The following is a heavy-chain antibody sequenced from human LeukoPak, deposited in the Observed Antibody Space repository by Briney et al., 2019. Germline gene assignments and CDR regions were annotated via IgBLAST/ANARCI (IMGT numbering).Heavy chain of an antibody. Sequence: ASVKVSCKASGYTFTSYGISWVRQAPGQGLEWMGWISTYNGNTKYAQNLQGRVTTTTDASTSTAYMELRSLRSDDTAMYYCARQSTGSYYSPIDYWGQGTLVTVSS. CDR1: GYTFTSYG. CDR2: ISTYNGNT. CDR3: ARQSTGSYYSPIDY. D-gene: IGHD1-26*01. J-gene: IGHJ4*02. V-gene: IGHV1-18*01.